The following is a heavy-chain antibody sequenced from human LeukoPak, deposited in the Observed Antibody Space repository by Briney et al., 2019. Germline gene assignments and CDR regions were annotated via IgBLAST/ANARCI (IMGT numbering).Heavy chain of an antibody. V-gene: IGHV3-21*01. D-gene: IGHD3-22*01. J-gene: IGHJ3*02. CDR2: ISSSSSYI. CDR1: GFTFSSYS. Sequence: GGPLRLSCAASGFTFSSYSMNWVRQAPGKGLEWVSSISSSSSYIYYADSVKGRFTISRDNAKNSLYLQMNSLRAEDTAVYYCARDFYYESSGYDAFDIWGQGTMVTVSS. CDR3: ARDFYYESSGYDAFDI.